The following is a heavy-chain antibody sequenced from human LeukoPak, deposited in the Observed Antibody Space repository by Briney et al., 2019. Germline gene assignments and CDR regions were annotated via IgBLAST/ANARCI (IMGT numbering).Heavy chain of an antibody. CDR1: RFTFSSYS. J-gene: IGHJ5*02. CDR3: ARGTEYGWLDP. Sequence: GGSLRLSCAASRFTFSSYSMNWVRQAPGKGLEWVSSISSSSDYIYYADSVKGRFTISRDNARNSLYLQMNSLRAEDTAVYYCARGTEYGWLDPWGQGTLVTVSS. CDR2: ISSSSDYI. D-gene: IGHD2/OR15-2a*01. V-gene: IGHV3-21*01.